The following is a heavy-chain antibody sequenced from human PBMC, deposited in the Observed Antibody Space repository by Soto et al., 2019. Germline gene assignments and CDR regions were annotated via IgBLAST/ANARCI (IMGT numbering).Heavy chain of an antibody. V-gene: IGHV3-33*01. CDR1: GFTFSSYG. CDR3: ARDLVVGSGGSCCSYYFDY. D-gene: IGHD2-15*01. CDR2: IWYDGSNK. J-gene: IGHJ4*02. Sequence: GGSLRLSCAASGFTFSSYGMHWVRQAPGKGLEWVAVIWYDGSNKYYADSVKGRFTISRDNSKNTLYLQMNSLRAEDTAVYYCARDLVVGSGGSCCSYYFDYWGQGTLVTVSS.